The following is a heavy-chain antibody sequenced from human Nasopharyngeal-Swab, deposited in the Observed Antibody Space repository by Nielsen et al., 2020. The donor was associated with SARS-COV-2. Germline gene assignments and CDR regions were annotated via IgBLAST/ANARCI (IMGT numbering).Heavy chain of an antibody. CDR1: GFIFSGSA. CDR3: ARDGLDYDFWSAYFMDV. V-gene: IGHV3-21*01. J-gene: IGHJ6*02. Sequence: GESLKISCAAPGFIFSGSAMHWVRQAPGKGLEWVSSISSSSSYIYYADSVKGRFTISRDNAKNSLYLQMNSLRAEDTAVYYCARDGLDYDFWSAYFMDVWGQGTTVIVSS. D-gene: IGHD3-3*01. CDR2: ISSSSSYI.